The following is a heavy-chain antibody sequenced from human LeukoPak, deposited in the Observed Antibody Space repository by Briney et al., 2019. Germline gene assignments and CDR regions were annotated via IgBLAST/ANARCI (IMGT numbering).Heavy chain of an antibody. D-gene: IGHD3-22*01. CDR1: GFTFGSYG. J-gene: IGHJ1*01. V-gene: IGHV3-23*01. Sequence: GGSLRLSCAASGFTFGSYGMSWVRQAPGKGLEWVSFITPNADRTSYADSVEGRFTISRDNPRNTLYVQMNSLRDEDTAVYYCAIMHGYYDGSGYWVQWGQGTLVTVSS. CDR2: ITPNADRT. CDR3: AIMHGYYDGSGYWVQ.